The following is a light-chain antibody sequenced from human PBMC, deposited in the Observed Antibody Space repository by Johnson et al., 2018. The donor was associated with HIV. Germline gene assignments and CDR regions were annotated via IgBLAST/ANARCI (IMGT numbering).Light chain of an antibody. CDR2: ENN. Sequence: HSVLTQPPSVSAAPGQKVTISCSGSSSNIGNNYVSWYQQLPGTAPKLLIYENNKRPSGIPDRFSGSKSGTSATLGITGLQTGDEADYYCGTWDSSLSAEVFGTGTQVTVL. J-gene: IGLJ1*01. CDR1: SSNIGNNY. V-gene: IGLV1-51*02. CDR3: GTWDSSLSAEV.